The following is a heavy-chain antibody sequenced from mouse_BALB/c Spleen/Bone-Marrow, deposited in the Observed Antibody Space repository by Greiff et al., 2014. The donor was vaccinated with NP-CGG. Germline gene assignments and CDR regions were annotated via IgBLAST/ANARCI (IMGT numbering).Heavy chain of an antibody. D-gene: IGHD1-1*01. CDR2: IYPGDGDT. CDR3: ARSSPYAMDY. CDR1: GYTFTSYW. J-gene: IGHJ4*01. V-gene: IGHV1-87*01. Sequence: QVQLKQSGAELARPGASGKLSCKASGYTFTSYWMQWVKQRPGQGLEWIGAIYPGDGDTRYTQKFKGKATLTADKSSSTAYMQLSLASEDSAVYYCARSSPYAMDYWGQGTSVTVSS.